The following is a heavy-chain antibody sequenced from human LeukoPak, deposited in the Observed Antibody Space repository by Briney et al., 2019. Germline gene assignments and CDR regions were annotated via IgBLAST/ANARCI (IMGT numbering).Heavy chain of an antibody. V-gene: IGHV4-34*01. Sequence: PSETLSLTCAVYGGSFSGYYWSWIRQPPGKGLEWIGEINHSGSTNYNPSLKSRVTISVDTSKNQFSLRLGSVTAADTAVYYCARHGKFGGSPYWGQGTLVTVSS. D-gene: IGHD3-10*01. CDR2: INHSGST. CDR3: ARHGKFGGSPY. CDR1: GGSFSGYY. J-gene: IGHJ4*02.